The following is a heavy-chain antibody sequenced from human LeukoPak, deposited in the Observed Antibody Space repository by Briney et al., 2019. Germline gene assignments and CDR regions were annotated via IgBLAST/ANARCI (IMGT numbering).Heavy chain of an antibody. D-gene: IGHD6-6*01. CDR1: GGSISSYY. Sequence: SQTLSLTCTVSGGSISSYYWSWIRQPPGKGLEWIGYIYYSGSTNYNPSLKSRVTISVDTSKNQFSLKLSSVTAADTAVYYCARWRSIAARFYYYYGMDVWGQGTTVTVSS. V-gene: IGHV4-59*08. J-gene: IGHJ6*02. CDR3: ARWRSIAARFYYYYGMDV. CDR2: IYYSGST.